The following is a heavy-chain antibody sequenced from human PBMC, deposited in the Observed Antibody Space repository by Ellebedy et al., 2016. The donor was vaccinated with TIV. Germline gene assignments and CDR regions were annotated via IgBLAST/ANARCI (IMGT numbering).Heavy chain of an antibody. CDR2: INHSGSS. D-gene: IGHD3-16*02. CDR1: GGSFSDYF. Sequence: SETLSLXXAVYGGSFSDYFWTWVRQSPGKGLEWIGEINHSGSSNYNLSLKSRVTISVDTSKNQFSLRLTSLTAADTAVYYCARVRLGELSSIDYWGQGTLVTVSS. V-gene: IGHV4-34*01. CDR3: ARVRLGELSSIDY. J-gene: IGHJ4*02.